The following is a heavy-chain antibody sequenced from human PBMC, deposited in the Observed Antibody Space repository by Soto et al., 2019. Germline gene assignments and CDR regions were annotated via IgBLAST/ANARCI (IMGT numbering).Heavy chain of an antibody. CDR2: IYYSGST. CDR1: GGSISSGDYY. Sequence: SETLSLTCTVSGGSISSGDYYWSWIRQPPGKGLEWIGYIYYSGSTYYNPSLKSRVTISVDTSKNQFSLKLSSVTAADTAVYYCARDNGEQLWPRAWGQGTLVTVSS. J-gene: IGHJ5*02. D-gene: IGHD5-18*01. CDR3: ARDNGEQLWPRA. V-gene: IGHV4-30-4*01.